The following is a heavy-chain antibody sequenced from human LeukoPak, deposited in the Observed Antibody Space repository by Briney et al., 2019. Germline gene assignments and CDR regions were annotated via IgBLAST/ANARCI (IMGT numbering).Heavy chain of an antibody. CDR1: GYTFTDYY. CDR3: SRTPCGSGSCGHEKNWFDP. Sequence: WASVTVSCKASGYTFTDYYLHWVRQAPGQGLEWMGWINPNSGGTKYAQTFQGRVTMTTDTAITTAYLELSWLRSDDTAVYYCSRTPCGSGSCGHEKNWFDPWGQGTLVTVSS. D-gene: IGHD2-15*01. CDR2: INPNSGGT. J-gene: IGHJ5*02. V-gene: IGHV1-2*02.